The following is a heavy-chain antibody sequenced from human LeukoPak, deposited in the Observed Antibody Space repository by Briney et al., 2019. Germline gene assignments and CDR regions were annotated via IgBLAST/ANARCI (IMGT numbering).Heavy chain of an antibody. CDR1: GFSLSTSGVG. J-gene: IGHJ4*02. Sequence: SGPTLVKPTQTLTLTCTFSGFSLSTSGVGVGWIRQPPGKALEWLALIYWDDDKRYSPSLKSRLTITKDTSKNQVVLTMTNMDPVDTATYYCALTAGIIQLWYYFDYWGQGTQVTVSS. V-gene: IGHV2-5*02. CDR2: IYWDDDK. CDR3: ALTAGIIQLWYYFDY. D-gene: IGHD5-18*01.